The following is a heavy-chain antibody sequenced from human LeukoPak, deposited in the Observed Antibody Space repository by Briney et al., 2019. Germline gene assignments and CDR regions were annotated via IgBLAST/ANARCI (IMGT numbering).Heavy chain of an antibody. CDR2: LNPNSGGT. CDR1: GYTFTGYY. V-gene: IGHV1-2*02. CDR3: ASSGALAARRFIGKL. Sequence: ASVKVSCKASGYTFTGYYIHWVRQAPGQGLEWMGWLNPNSGGTNYAQKFQGRVTMTSDTSISTAYMELSTLRSDDTAVYYCASSGALAARRFIGKLWGQGTLVTVSS. D-gene: IGHD6-6*01. J-gene: IGHJ4*02.